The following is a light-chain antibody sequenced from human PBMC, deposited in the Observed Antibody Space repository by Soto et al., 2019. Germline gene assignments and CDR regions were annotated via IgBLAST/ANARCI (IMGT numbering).Light chain of an antibody. V-gene: IGKV1-39*01. Sequence: DIQMTQSPSSLSASVGDRVTITCRASQSISIYLNWYQLKPGKAPNLLMYGATYLKSGVPTRFSGSGSGTDFTLTISSMQQEDVAIYYCQQTYTTPEITFGQGTELDIK. CDR1: QSISIY. CDR3: QQTYTTPEIT. CDR2: GAT. J-gene: IGKJ5*01.